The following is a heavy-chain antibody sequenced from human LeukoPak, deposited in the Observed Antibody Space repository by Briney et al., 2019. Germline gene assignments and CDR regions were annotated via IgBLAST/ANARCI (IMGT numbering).Heavy chain of an antibody. Sequence: HSGRSLRLSCAASGFTFDDYAMHWVRQAPGKGLEWVSGISWNSGSIGYADSVKGRFTISRDNAKNSLYLQMNSLRAEDTALYYCAKDIGWNHSAGFDYWGQETLATVS. D-gene: IGHD1-1*01. J-gene: IGHJ4*02. CDR3: AKDIGWNHSAGFDY. CDR1: GFTFDDYA. CDR2: ISWNSGSI. V-gene: IGHV3-9*01.